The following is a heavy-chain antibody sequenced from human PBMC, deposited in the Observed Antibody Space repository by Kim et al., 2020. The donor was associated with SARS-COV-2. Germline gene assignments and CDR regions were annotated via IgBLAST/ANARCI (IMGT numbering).Heavy chain of an antibody. V-gene: IGHV3-15*01. J-gene: IGHJ4*02. CDR3: TTDLSGGY. Sequence: GGTRDYPAPVKGRCTISRDDSKNPVYLQMNSLKTEDTAVYYCTTDLSGGYWGQGTLVTVSS. CDR2: GGTR. D-gene: IGHD6-19*01.